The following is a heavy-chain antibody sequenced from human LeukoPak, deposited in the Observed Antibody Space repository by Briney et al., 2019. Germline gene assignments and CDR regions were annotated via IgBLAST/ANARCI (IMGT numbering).Heavy chain of an antibody. D-gene: IGHD2-2*01. CDR3: TTDLLRGYCSSTSCYVYYYYGMDV. V-gene: IGHV3-15*01. CDR1: GFTFSSYA. J-gene: IGHJ6*02. Sequence: GGSLRLSCAASGFTFSSYAMSWVRQAPGKGLEWVGRIKSKTDGGTTDYAAPVKGRFTISRDDSKNTLYLQMNSLKTEDTAVYYCTTDLLRGYCSSTSCYVYYYYGMDVWGQGTTVTVSS. CDR2: IKSKTDGGTT.